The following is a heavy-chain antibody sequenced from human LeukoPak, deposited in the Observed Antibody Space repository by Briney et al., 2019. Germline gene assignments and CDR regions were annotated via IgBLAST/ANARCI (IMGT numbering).Heavy chain of an antibody. V-gene: IGHV1-2*02. CDR1: GYIFTGYY. D-gene: IGHD3-16*01. CDR2: INPNGGAT. J-gene: IGHJ4*02. Sequence: ASVKVSCKASGYIFTGYYLFWVRQAPGQGLEWLGWINPNGGATRYAQKFQGRVTLTCDTSIRTTYMELSSLTSDDTAVYYCARDERYSDADHHYPDLGYWGQGTLVTVSS. CDR3: ARDERYSDADHHYPDLGY.